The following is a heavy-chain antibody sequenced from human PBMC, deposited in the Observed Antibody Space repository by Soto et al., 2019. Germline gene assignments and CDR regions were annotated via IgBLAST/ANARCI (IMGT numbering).Heavy chain of an antibody. CDR1: GFTFSSYS. CDR2: ISSSSSCI. V-gene: IGHV3-21*01. Sequence: GGSLRLSCAASGFTFSSYSMNWVRQAPGKGLEWVSSISSSSSCIYYADSVKGRFTISRDNAKNSLYLQMNSLRAEDTAVYYCARAPRGDYGMDVWGQGTTVTVSS. CDR3: ARAPRGDYGMDV. J-gene: IGHJ6*02.